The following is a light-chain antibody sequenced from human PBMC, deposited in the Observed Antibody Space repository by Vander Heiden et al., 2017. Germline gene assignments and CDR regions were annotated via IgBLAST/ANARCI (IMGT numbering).Light chain of an antibody. V-gene: IGKV4-1*01. CDR3: QQYYSTPCT. CDR2: WAS. CDR1: QSVLYSSNNKNY. J-gene: IGKJ2*02. Sequence: DIVMTQSPASLAVSLGERATLNCKSSQSVLYSSNNKNYLAWYQQKPGQPPKLLIYWASTRESGVPDRFSGSGSGTDFTLTISSLQAEDVAVYYCQQYYSTPCTFGQGTKLEIK.